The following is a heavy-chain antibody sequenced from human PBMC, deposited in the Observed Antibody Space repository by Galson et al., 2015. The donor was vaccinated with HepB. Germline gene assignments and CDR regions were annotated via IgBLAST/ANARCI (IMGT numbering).Heavy chain of an antibody. CDR1: GFTFSSYG. D-gene: IGHD6-6*01. CDR3: AKRYSTSSLYYFDY. J-gene: IGHJ4*02. CDR2: ISGGGTST. V-gene: IGHV3-23*01. Sequence: SLRLSCAASGFTFSSYGMSWVRQAPGKGLEWVSAISGGGTSTYYADSVKGRFTISRDNSKNTLYLQMNSLRADDTAVYSCAKRYSTSSLYYFDYWGQGTLVTVSS.